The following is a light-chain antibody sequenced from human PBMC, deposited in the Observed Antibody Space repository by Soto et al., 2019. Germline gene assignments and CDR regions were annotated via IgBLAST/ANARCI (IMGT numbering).Light chain of an antibody. Sequence: EIVMTQSPATLSVSPGERAILSCSASQSIRTNVAWYQQRPGQAPRLLIYGASTRATDIPARFSGSGSGTEFTLTISSPQSEDFAIYYCQQYNHWTSITFGQGTRLEF. CDR3: QQYNHWTSIT. CDR2: GAS. V-gene: IGKV3-15*01. CDR1: QSIRTN. J-gene: IGKJ5*01.